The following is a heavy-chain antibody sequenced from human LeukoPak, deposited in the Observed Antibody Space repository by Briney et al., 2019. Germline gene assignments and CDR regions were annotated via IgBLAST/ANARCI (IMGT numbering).Heavy chain of an antibody. Sequence: GGSLRLSCAASGFTFSSYAMSWVRQAPGKGLEWVSAISGSGGSTYYADSVKGRFTISRDNSKNTLYLQMNSLRAEDTAVYYCAMPYDSSGYYYTYYFDYWGQGTLVTVSS. CDR2: ISGSGGST. V-gene: IGHV3-23*01. CDR3: AMPYDSSGYYYTYYFDY. D-gene: IGHD3-22*01. J-gene: IGHJ4*02. CDR1: GFTFSSYA.